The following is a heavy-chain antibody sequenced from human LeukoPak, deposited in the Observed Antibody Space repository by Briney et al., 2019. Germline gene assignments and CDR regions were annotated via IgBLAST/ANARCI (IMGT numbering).Heavy chain of an antibody. Sequence: GRSLRLSCAASGFTFSDYYMSWIRQAPGKGLEWVSSVSPGGVSPNHADSVKGRFTVSRDDSLNTLYLQMNSLRVDDTAVYYCAKRIDIAVVPEAATHQAFDVWGQGTMVTVSS. V-gene: IGHV3-23*01. CDR1: GFTFSDYY. J-gene: IGHJ3*01. CDR3: AKRIDIAVVPEAATHQAFDV. D-gene: IGHD2-2*01. CDR2: VSPGGVSP.